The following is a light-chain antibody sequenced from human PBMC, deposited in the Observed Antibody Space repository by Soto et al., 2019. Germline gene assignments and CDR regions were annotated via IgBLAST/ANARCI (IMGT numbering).Light chain of an antibody. CDR2: DAS. CDR1: QSIRSER. Sequence: EIVLTQSPDTLSLSPGERATLSCRASQSIRSERLAWYQQKPGQAPRLVIFDASNRASGMPERFSGSGSGTDFTLTISSLQSEDFAVYYCQQYNNWPPWTFGQGTKVDIK. V-gene: IGKV3D-15*01. J-gene: IGKJ1*01. CDR3: QQYNNWPPWT.